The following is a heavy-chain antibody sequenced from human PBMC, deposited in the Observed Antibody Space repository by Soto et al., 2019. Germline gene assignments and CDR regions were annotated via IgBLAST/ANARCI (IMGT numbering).Heavy chain of an antibody. J-gene: IGHJ5*02. Sequence: LRLSCTASGFTFGDFAMSWFRQAPGKGLEWVGFIRSKAYGGTTEYAASVKGRFTISRDDSKSIAYLQMNSLKTEDTAVYYCSTNYYDSSGYDNWFDPWGQGTLVTVSS. CDR2: IRSKAYGGTT. D-gene: IGHD3-22*01. CDR3: STNYYDSSGYDNWFDP. V-gene: IGHV3-49*03. CDR1: GFTFGDFA.